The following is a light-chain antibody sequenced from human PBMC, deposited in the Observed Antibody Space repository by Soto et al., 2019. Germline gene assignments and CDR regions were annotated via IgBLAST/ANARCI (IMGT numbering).Light chain of an antibody. V-gene: IGKV3D-15*01. CDR3: QQYNNWPPVFT. CDR2: GAS. J-gene: IGKJ3*01. CDR1: QNVRSN. Sequence: EIMMTQFPATLSVSLGERATLFCRASQNVRSNLAWYQQKPGQAPRLLIHGASSRATGIPDRFSGSGFGTEFTLTINSLQSEDFAVYYCQQYNNWPPVFTFGPGTKVEI.